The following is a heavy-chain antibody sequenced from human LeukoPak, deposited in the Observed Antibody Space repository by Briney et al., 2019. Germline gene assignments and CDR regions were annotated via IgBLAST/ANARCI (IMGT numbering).Heavy chain of an antibody. CDR3: ARAIRGYSGYDTLDY. J-gene: IGHJ4*02. CDR1: GGSFSGYY. CDR2: INHSGST. Sequence: ASETLSLTCAVYGGSFSGYYWSWIRQPPGKGLEWIGEINHSGSTNYNPSLKSRVTISVDTSKNQFSLKLSSVTAADTAVYYCARAIRGYSGYDTLDYWGQGTLVTVSS. V-gene: IGHV4-34*01. D-gene: IGHD5-12*01.